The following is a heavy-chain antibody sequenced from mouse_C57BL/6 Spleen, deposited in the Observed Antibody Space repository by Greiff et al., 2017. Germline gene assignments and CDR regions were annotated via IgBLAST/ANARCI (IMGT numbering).Heavy chain of an antibody. J-gene: IGHJ2*01. V-gene: IGHV1-55*01. CDR3: ARDYGSEAYYFDY. CDR1: SYTFTSYW. Sequence: VQLQQPGAELVKPGASVKMSCKASSYTFTSYWITWVKQRPGQGLEWIGDIYPGSGSTNYNEKFKSKATLTVDTSSSTAYMQLSSLTSEDSAVYYCARDYGSEAYYFDYWGQGTTLTVSS. D-gene: IGHD1-1*01. CDR2: IYPGSGST.